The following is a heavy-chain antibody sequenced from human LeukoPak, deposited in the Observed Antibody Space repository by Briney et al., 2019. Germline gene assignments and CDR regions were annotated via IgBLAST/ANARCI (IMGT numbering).Heavy chain of an antibody. CDR3: ARDVGGYGDYGYDAFDI. D-gene: IGHD4-17*01. Sequence: PGGSLRLSCAASGFTFSSYAMSWVRQAPGKGLEWVSSISSGNNYIYYADSVKGRFTISRDNAKNSLYLQMNSLRAEDTAIYYCARDVGGYGDYGYDAFDIWGQGTMVTVSS. J-gene: IGHJ3*02. CDR1: GFTFSSYA. CDR2: ISSGNNYI. V-gene: IGHV3-21*01.